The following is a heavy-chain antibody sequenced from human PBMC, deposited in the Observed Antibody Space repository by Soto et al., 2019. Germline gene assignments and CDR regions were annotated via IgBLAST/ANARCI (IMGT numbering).Heavy chain of an antibody. V-gene: IGHV1-18*04. CDR2: ISAYNGNT. D-gene: IGHD1-26*01. CDR1: GYTFTSYG. CDR3: ARVPLDSGSYPGLYYYYGMDV. Sequence: QVQLVQSGAEVKKPGASVKVSCKASGYTFTSYGISWVRQAPGQGLEGMGWISAYNGNTNYAQKLQGRVTMTTDTSTSTAYMELRSLRSDDTAVYYFARVPLDSGSYPGLYYYYGMDVWGQGTTVTVSS. J-gene: IGHJ6*02.